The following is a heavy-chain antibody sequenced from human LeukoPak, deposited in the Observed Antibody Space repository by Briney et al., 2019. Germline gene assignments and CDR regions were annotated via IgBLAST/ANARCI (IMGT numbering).Heavy chain of an antibody. V-gene: IGHV1-2*02. CDR1: GYTFTGYC. J-gene: IGHJ5*02. CDR3: ARSYSSSWYEGLNWFDP. CDR2: INPNSGGT. D-gene: IGHD6-13*01. Sequence: ASVNVSCKASGYTFTGYCMHWVRQAPGQGLEWMGWINPNSGGTNYAQKFQGRVTMTRDTSISTAYMELSRLRSDDTAVYYCARSYSSSWYEGLNWFDPWGQGTLVTVSS.